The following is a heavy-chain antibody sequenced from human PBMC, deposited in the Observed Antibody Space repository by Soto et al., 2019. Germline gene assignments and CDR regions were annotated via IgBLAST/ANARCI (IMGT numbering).Heavy chain of an antibody. D-gene: IGHD3-22*01. J-gene: IGHJ3*02. CDR2: IIPIFGTA. CDR1: GGTFSSYA. Sequence: SVKVSCKASGGTFSSYAISWVRQAPGQGLEWMGGIIPIFGTANYAQKFQGRVTITADESTSTAYMELSSLRSEDTAVYYCARDLAGSMIVVVPDVWDAFDIWGQGTMVTVSS. V-gene: IGHV1-69*13. CDR3: ARDLAGSMIVVVPDVWDAFDI.